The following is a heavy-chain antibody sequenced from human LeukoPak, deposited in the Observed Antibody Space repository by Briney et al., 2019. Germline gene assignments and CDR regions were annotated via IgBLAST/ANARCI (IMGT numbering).Heavy chain of an antibody. CDR1: GFTFNNSG. Sequence: TGGSLRLSCAASGFTFNNSGMHWVRQAPGKGLMWVSRINSDGSSTSYADAVKGRFTISRDNAKNTLYLQMNSLRGEDTAVYYCARPLGPRNTVTTPAPFDYWGQGTLVTVSS. CDR3: ARPLGPRNTVTTPAPFDY. J-gene: IGHJ4*02. V-gene: IGHV3-74*01. D-gene: IGHD4-17*01. CDR2: INSDGSST.